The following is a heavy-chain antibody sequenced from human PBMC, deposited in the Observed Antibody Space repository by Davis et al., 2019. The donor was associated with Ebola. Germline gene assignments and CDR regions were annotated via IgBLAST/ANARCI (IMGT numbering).Heavy chain of an antibody. CDR3: ARDGSLLWGIQY. CDR1: GYTFTTYD. Sequence: AASVKVSCKAPGYTFTTYDITWVRQATGQGLEWMGWMNPNSGNTGYAQKFQGRVTMTRDTSRSTAYMELRSLTSEDTAVYYCARDGSLLWGIQYWGQGTLVTVSS. J-gene: IGHJ4*02. V-gene: IGHV1-8*01. D-gene: IGHD3-16*01. CDR2: MNPNSGNT.